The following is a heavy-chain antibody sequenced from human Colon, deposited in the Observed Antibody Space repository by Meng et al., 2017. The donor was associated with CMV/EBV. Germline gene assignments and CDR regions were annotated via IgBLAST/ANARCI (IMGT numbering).Heavy chain of an antibody. V-gene: IGHV3-7*01. CDR3: VRNDLDIQTNPSFDF. D-gene: IGHD5-18*01. J-gene: IGHJ4*02. Sequence: GESLKISCAASGFTFSNYWMSWVRQAPGKGLEWVANIKQDGTDRYYVDSVKGRFTISRDNAKNSLYLQMNSLRAEDTAIYYCVRNDLDIQTNPSFDFWGLGTLVTVSS. CDR1: GFTFSNYW. CDR2: IKQDGTDR.